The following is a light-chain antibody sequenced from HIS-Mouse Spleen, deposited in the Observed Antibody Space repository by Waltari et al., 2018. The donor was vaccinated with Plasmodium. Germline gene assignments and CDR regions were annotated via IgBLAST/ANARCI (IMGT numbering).Light chain of an antibody. J-gene: IGKJ4*01. CDR2: AAS. Sequence: AIRMTQSPSSFSASTGDSVTITCRPSQGISSYLAWYQQKPGKAPKLLIYAASTLQSGVPSRFSGSGSGTDFTLTISCLQSEDFATYYCQQYYSYLLTFGGGTKVEIK. CDR1: QGISSY. V-gene: IGKV1-8*01. CDR3: QQYYSYLLT.